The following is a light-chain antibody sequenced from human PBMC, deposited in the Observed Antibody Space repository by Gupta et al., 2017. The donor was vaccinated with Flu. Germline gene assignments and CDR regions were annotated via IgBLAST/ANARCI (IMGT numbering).Light chain of an antibody. CDR3: HQFTTSIFT. J-gene: IGKJ3*01. V-gene: IGKV1-5*03. CDR2: KAS. Sequence: PSTLSASVGDRITITCLATQSISRWLPRFQQKPGKVPKLLIYKASTLVTGVPSRFSASASVTEFTLTITSLHPADFATYYCHQFTTSIFTFGPGTKVHIK. CDR1: QSISRW.